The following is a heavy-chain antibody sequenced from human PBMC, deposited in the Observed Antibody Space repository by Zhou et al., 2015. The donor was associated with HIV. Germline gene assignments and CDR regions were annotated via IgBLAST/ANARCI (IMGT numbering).Heavy chain of an antibody. CDR2: ITPMFDMA. J-gene: IGHJ2*01. V-gene: IGHV1-69*17. CDR3: ARDRGGATRPDWRYFDL. D-gene: IGHD6-6*01. Sequence: QVQLVQSGTEVKRPGSSVKVSCKASGGTFSDSDIAWVRQAPGQGLEWMGGITPMFDMAKSALRFRGRVIITADKSTGTAYMELRSLKYEDAAVYYCARDRGGATRPDWRYFDLWGRGTLVTVSS. CDR1: GGTFSDSD.